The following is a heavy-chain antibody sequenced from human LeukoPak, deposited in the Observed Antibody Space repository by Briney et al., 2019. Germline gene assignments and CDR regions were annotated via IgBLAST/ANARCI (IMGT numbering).Heavy chain of an antibody. D-gene: IGHD4-11*01. CDR1: GITFSNYW. CDR3: ATDDYRGLGY. CDR2: NIQDGSST. Sequence: GGSLRLTCAASGITFSNYWMHWVRHAPGKGLVWVSHNIQDGSSTFYADSVRGRFTISRDNAKNTLYLQMNSLRAEDTAVYYCATDDYRGLGYWGQGTLVTVSS. J-gene: IGHJ4*02. V-gene: IGHV3-74*01.